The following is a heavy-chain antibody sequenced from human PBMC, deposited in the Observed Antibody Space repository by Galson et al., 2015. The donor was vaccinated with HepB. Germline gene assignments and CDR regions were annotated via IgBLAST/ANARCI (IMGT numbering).Heavy chain of an antibody. J-gene: IGHJ4*02. D-gene: IGHD3-9*01. CDR2: IYSGGST. Sequence: SLRLSCAASGFTVSSNYMSWVRQAPGKGLEWVSVIYSGGSTYYADSVKGRFTISRHNSKNTLYLQMNSLRAEDTAVYYCAREYYDILTGSGHFDYWGQGTLVTVSS. V-gene: IGHV3-53*04. CDR3: AREYYDILTGSGHFDY. CDR1: GFTVSSNY.